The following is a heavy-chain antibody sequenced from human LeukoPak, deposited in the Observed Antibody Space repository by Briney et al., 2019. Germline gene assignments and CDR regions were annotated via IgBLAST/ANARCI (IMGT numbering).Heavy chain of an antibody. D-gene: IGHD2-21*02. J-gene: IGHJ4*02. CDR2: ISWNSGSI. V-gene: IGHV3-9*01. CDR1: GFTFDDYA. CDR3: ARDGYPYCGGDCPFDY. Sequence: GRSLRLSCAASGFTFDDYAMHWVRQAPGKGLEWVSGISWNSGSIGYADSVKGRFTISRDNAKNSLYLQMNSLRAEDTAVYYCARDGYPYCGGDCPFDYWGQGTLVTVSS.